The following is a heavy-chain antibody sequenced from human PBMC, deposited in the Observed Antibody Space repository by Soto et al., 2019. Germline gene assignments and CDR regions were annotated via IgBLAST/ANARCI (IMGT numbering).Heavy chain of an antibody. V-gene: IGHV3-21*01. J-gene: IGHJ1*01. CDR3: ARGLYYDFWSGSETGIFQH. D-gene: IGHD3-3*01. Sequence: PGGSLRLSCAASGFTFSSYSMNWVRQAPGKGLERVSSISSSSSYIYYADSVKGRFTISRDNAKDSLYLQMNSLRAEDTAVYYCARGLYYDFWSGSETGIFQHWGQGTLVTVSS. CDR1: GFTFSSYS. CDR2: ISSSSSYI.